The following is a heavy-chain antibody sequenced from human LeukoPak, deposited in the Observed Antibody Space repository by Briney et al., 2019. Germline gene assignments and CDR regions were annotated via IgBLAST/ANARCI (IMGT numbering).Heavy chain of an antibody. CDR1: GLTFSSYG. Sequence: GGSLRLSCVTSGLTFSSYGMHWVRQAPGKGLEWVAFIRFDESDRYYADSVKGRFTIYRDNFQNTLYLQMNSLRSGDTAVYYCARDFGIGSGPAGFDYWGQGTLVTVSS. J-gene: IGHJ4*02. D-gene: IGHD2-15*01. CDR3: ARDFGIGSGPAGFDY. CDR2: IRFDESDR. V-gene: IGHV3-30*02.